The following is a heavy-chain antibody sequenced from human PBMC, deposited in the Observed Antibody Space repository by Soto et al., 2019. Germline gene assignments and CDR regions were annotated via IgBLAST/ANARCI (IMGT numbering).Heavy chain of an antibody. CDR2: ISAYNGNT. J-gene: IGHJ4*02. V-gene: IGHV1-18*04. CDR3: ARLIVHTAMVAMVRGVIVYFDY. Sequence: GASVKVSCKASGYTFTSYGIRWVRQAPGQGREGMGWISAYNGNTNYAQKLQGRDTMTTDTSTSTAYMELRSLRSDDTAVYYCARLIVHTAMVAMVRGVIVYFDYWGQGTLVTVSS. D-gene: IGHD3-10*01. CDR1: GYTFTSYG.